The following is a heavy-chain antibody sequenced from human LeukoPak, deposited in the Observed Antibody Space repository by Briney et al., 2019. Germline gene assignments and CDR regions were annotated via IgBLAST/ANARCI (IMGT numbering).Heavy chain of an antibody. CDR2: INQDGSEK. J-gene: IGHJ4*02. D-gene: IGHD3-16*01. CDR1: GFTFSSYW. V-gene: IGHV3-7*01. CDR3: GSWGGLADY. Sequence: GGSLRLSCAASGFTFSSYWMSWVRQAPGKGLEWVANINQDGSEKYYVDSVKGRFTISRDNAKNSLYLQMNSLRAEDTAVYYCGSWGGLADYWGQGTLVTVSS.